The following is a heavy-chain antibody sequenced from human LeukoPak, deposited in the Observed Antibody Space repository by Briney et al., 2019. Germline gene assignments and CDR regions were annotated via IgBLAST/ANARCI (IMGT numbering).Heavy chain of an antibody. J-gene: IGHJ4*02. CDR1: GGSISSYY. CDR2: IYYSGST. CDR3: AGGGYYESSGPTRPTGFDY. V-gene: IGHV4-59*08. Sequence: SETLSLTCTVSGGSISSYYGSWIRQPPGKGLEWIGYIYYSGSTYYNPSLKSRVTISVDTSKNQFSLKLNSVTAADTAVYYCAGGGYYESSGPTRPTGFDYWGQGTLVTVSS. D-gene: IGHD3-22*01.